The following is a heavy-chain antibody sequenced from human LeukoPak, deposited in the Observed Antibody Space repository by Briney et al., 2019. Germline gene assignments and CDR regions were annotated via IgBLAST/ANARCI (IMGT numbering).Heavy chain of an antibody. D-gene: IGHD2-21*01. V-gene: IGHV3-43*02. Sequence: PGGSLRLSCAASGFAFDDFGMHWVRQAPGKGLGWVSFISGDGSVTYYTDSLKGRFTVSRDNSKNSLYLQMGSLRAEDTALYYCGKDGPVISYWGQGTVVTVSS. CDR1: GFAFDDFG. J-gene: IGHJ4*02. CDR3: GKDGPVISY. CDR2: ISGDGSVT.